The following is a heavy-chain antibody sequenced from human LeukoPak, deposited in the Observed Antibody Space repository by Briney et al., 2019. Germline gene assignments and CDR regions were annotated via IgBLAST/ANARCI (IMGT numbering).Heavy chain of an antibody. CDR1: GFTFTSYF. V-gene: IGHV1-46*03. CDR3: AREPGGDYGSDY. J-gene: IGHJ4*02. D-gene: IGHD3-16*01. Sequence: ASVKVSCKASGFTFTSYFMHWVRLAPGQGLEWMGIINPRGGSTTYAQKFQGRVTMTRDTSTSTVYMELTSLRSEDTAVYFCAREPGGDYGSDYWGPGTLVTVSS. CDR2: INPRGGST.